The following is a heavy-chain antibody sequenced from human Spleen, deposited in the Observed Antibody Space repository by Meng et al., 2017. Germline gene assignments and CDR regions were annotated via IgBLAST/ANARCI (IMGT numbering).Heavy chain of an antibody. D-gene: IGHD4-17*01. CDR3: ARCTVTTPKSGYYFDY. CDR1: VGSSSSGGYY. V-gene: IGHV4-31*03. J-gene: IGHJ4*02. Sequence: VHPQEPCPGVVKLSQTLVSTCTSSVGSSSSGGYYGRWTGQHPGKGLEWIGYIYYSRSTYYNPSLKSRVTISVDTSKNQFSLKLSSVTAADTAVYYCARCTVTTPKSGYYFDYWGQGTLVTVSS. CDR2: IYYSRST.